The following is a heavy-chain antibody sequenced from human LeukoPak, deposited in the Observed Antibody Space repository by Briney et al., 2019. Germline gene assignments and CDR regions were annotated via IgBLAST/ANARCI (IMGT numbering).Heavy chain of an antibody. J-gene: IGHJ4*02. CDR2: INPNNGGT. D-gene: IGHD2-15*01. CDR3: ARERTLTSCYDY. V-gene: IGHV1-2*02. Sequence: GASVKVSCKASGYTFTAYCLHWVRQAPGQGLEWMRWINPNNGGTNYAQKFQGRVTMTRDTSITTPHMELSRLRSDDTAVYYCARERTLTSCYDYWGQGTLVTVSS. CDR1: GYTFTAYC.